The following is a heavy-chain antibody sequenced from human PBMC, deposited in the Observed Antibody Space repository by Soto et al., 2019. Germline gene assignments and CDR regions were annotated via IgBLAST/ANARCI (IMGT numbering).Heavy chain of an antibody. CDR1: GGTFSSYA. CDR2: IIPIFGTA. Sequence: GASVKVSCKASGGTFSSYAISWVRQAPGQRLEWMGGIIPIFGTANYAQKFQGRVTITADESTSTAYMELSSLRSEDTAVYYCAREFRFTMVRGVKPYYYYGMDVWGQGTTVTVSS. D-gene: IGHD3-10*01. CDR3: AREFRFTMVRGVKPYYYYGMDV. J-gene: IGHJ6*02. V-gene: IGHV1-69*13.